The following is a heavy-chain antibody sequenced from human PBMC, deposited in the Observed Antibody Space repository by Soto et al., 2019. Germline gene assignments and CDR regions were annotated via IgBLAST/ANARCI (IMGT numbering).Heavy chain of an antibody. CDR2: ISGSGGST. D-gene: IGHD5-18*01. V-gene: IGHV3-23*01. CDR1: GFTFSSYA. Sequence: GGSLRLSCAASGFTFSSYAMSWVRQAPGKGLEWVSAISGSGGSTYYADSVKGRFTISRDNSKNTLYLQMNSLRAEDTAVYYCAKALFGYSYGYYFDYWGQGTLVTVSS. CDR3: AKALFGYSYGYYFDY. J-gene: IGHJ4*02.